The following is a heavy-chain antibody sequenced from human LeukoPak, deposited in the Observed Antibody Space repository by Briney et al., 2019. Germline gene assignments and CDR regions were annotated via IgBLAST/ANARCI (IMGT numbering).Heavy chain of an antibody. D-gene: IGHD2-21*02. V-gene: IGHV3-30*18. J-gene: IGHJ4*02. CDR1: GFTFSGYG. Sequence: GGSLRLSCAASGFTFSGYGMHWVRQAPGKGLEWVAVISYDGSHKYYADCVKGRFAISRDSSKNTLYLQMNSLRAEDTAVYYCAKDSCGGDCYSFDYWGQGTLVTVSS. CDR3: AKDSCGGDCYSFDY. CDR2: ISYDGSHK.